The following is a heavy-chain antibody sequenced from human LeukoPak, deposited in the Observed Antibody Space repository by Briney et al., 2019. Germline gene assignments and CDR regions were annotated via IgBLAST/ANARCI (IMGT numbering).Heavy chain of an antibody. J-gene: IGHJ4*02. CDR1: GGSISSYF. Sequence: SETLSVTCMVSGGSISSYFWCWIRQPPGRGREGMGYIYYSGSTNYNPPIKSRVTISVHTTKNQISLKLRSVTAADRAVYCCARETVTGDPERDCWGQGTLVTVSS. CDR2: IYYSGST. V-gene: IGHV4-59*01. CDR3: ARETVTGDPERDC. D-gene: IGHD7-27*01.